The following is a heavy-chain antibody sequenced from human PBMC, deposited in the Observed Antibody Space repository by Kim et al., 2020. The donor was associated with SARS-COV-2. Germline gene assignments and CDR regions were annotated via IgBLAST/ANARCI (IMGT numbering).Heavy chain of an antibody. D-gene: IGHD6-19*01. CDR3: ARVRTAVAGFDP. J-gene: IGHJ5*02. V-gene: IGHV6-1*01. Sequence: DYAVSVKSRITINPDTSKNPFSLQLNSVTPEDPAVYYCARVRTAVAGFDPWGQGTLVTVSS.